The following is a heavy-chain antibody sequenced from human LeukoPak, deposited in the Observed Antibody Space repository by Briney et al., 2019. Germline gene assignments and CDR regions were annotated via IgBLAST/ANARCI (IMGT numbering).Heavy chain of an antibody. D-gene: IGHD3-22*01. CDR2: IYIGGTT. Sequence: GGSLRLSCAASGFTFSSYAMSWVRQAPGRGLEWVSVIYIGGTTYYADSVEGRFTISRDNSKHTMYLQMNSLRAEDTAVYYCAKSIGSTSGYYDYWGQGTLVTVSS. CDR3: AKSIGSTSGYYDY. J-gene: IGHJ4*02. V-gene: IGHV3-23*03. CDR1: GFTFSSYA.